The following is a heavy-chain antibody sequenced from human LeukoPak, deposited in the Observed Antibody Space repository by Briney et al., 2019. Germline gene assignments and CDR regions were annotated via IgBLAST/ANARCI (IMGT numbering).Heavy chain of an antibody. Sequence: GGSLRLSCAASGFTFSNAWMSWVRQAPGKGLEWVSGISWNSGSIGYADSVKGRFTISRDNAKNSLYLQMNSLRAEDMALYYCAKEGFSNSFDYWGQGTLVTVSS. J-gene: IGHJ4*02. CDR2: ISWNSGSI. CDR3: AKEGFSNSFDY. D-gene: IGHD3-10*01. V-gene: IGHV3-9*03. CDR1: GFTFSNAW.